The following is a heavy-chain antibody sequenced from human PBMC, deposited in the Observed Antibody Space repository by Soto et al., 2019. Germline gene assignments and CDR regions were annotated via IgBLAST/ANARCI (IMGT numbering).Heavy chain of an antibody. D-gene: IGHD6-19*01. CDR2: VYYSGST. V-gene: IGHV4-59*01. CDR3: ARLANWFDP. Sequence: PSETLSLTCTVSGGSISSYYWRWIRQPPGKGLEWIGYVYYSGSTNYNPSLKSRVTISVDTSKNQFSLKLSSVTAADTAVYYCARLANWFDPWGQGTLVTVSS. J-gene: IGHJ5*02. CDR1: GGSISSYY.